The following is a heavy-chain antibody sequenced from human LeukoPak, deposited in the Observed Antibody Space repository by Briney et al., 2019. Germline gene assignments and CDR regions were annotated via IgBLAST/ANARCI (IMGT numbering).Heavy chain of an antibody. D-gene: IGHD6-13*01. CDR1: GYSFTNYW. J-gene: IGHJ4*02. CDR2: IYPGDSDT. Sequence: GESLKISCKGSGYSFTNYWIGWVRQLPGKGLVWMGIIYPGDSDTRYSTSFQGQVTISADKSINTAYLQWSSLKASDTAMYYCASTYSSSRYGSFDYWSQGTLVTVSS. CDR3: ASTYSSSRYGSFDY. V-gene: IGHV5-51*01.